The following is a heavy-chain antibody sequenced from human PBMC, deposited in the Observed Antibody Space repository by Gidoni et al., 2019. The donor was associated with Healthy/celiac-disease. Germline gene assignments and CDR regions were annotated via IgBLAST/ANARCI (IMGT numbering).Heavy chain of an antibody. CDR2: IIPILGIA. V-gene: IGHV1-69*04. J-gene: IGHJ4*02. CDR1: GGTFRSYA. D-gene: IGHD3-22*01. Sequence: QVQLVQAGAAVKKPGSSVKVSCKASGGTFRSYAISWVRQAPGQGLEWMGRIIPILGIANYAQKFQGRVTITADKSTSTAYMELSSLRSEDTAVYYCARTLAGYDSSGYYRDWGQGTLVTVSS. CDR3: ARTLAGYDSSGYYRD.